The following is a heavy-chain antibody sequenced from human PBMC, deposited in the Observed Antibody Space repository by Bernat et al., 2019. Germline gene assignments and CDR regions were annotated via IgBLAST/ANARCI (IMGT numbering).Heavy chain of an antibody. CDR1: GFTFSSYS. CDR3: ARGRGLYDY. D-gene: IGHD2-15*01. V-gene: IGHV3-21*01. CDR2: ISSSSSYI. Sequence: EVQLVESGGGLVQPGGSLRLSCAASGFTFSSYSMNWVRQAPGKGLEWVSSISSSSSYIYYADSVKGRFTISRDNAKNSLYLQMNSLRAEDTAVYYCARGRGLYDYWGQGTLVTVSS. J-gene: IGHJ4*02.